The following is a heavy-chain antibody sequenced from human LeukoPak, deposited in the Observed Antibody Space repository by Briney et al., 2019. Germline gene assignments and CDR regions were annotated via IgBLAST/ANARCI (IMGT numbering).Heavy chain of an antibody. CDR2: ISSSSSYI. CDR1: GFTFSSYS. D-gene: IGHD5-12*01. J-gene: IGHJ6*03. Sequence: GGSLRFSCAASGFTFSSYSMNWVRQAPGKGLEWVSSISSSSSYIYYADSVKGRFTISRDNAKNSLYLQMNSLRAEDTAVYYCARSGYDYYYYYYMDVWGKGTTVTVSS. CDR3: ARSGYDYYYYYYMDV. V-gene: IGHV3-21*01.